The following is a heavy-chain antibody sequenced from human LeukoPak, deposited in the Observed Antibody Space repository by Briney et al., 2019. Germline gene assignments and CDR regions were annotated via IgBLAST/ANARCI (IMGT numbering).Heavy chain of an antibody. J-gene: IGHJ4*02. Sequence: PSETLSLTCAVYGDSVGDYYWSWIRQTPGKGLEWIGCTQSSGNTYYNPSLKSRVTISIDRSKNQFSLELSSVTAADTAVYFCARGYFDTSHSSNPFDFWGQGTLVTVSS. V-gene: IGHV4-4*09. CDR1: GDSVGDYY. CDR2: TQSSGNT. D-gene: IGHD3-22*01. CDR3: ARGYFDTSHSSNPFDF.